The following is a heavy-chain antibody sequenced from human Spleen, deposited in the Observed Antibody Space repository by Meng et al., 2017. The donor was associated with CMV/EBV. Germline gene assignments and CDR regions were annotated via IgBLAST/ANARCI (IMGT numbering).Heavy chain of an antibody. D-gene: IGHD6-19*01. Sequence: SLKISCAASGFTFDDYAMHWVRQAPGKGLEWVSGISWNSDNIGYADSVKGRFTISRDNAKNSLYLQMNSLRAEDTAVYYCAREEGYSSGWYSRVGYYYYYGMDVWGQGTTVTVSS. CDR3: AREEGYSSGWYSRVGYYYYYGMDV. V-gene: IGHV3-9*01. CDR2: ISWNSDNI. CDR1: GFTFDDYA. J-gene: IGHJ6*02.